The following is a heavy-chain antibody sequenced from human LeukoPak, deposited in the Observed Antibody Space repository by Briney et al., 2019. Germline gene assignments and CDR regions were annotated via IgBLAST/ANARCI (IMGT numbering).Heavy chain of an antibody. J-gene: IGHJ6*02. CDR1: GFTFSSYA. Sequence: GGSLRLSCAASGFTFSSYAMHWVRQAPGKGLEWVASMKQDGSEKYSVDSVKGRFTISRDNAKNSLYLQMNSLRAEDTAVYYCARVSYCSSTTGYSGGGDYGMDVWGQGTTVTVSS. CDR3: ARVSYCSSTTGYSGGGDYGMDV. D-gene: IGHD2-2*02. V-gene: IGHV3-7*05. CDR2: MKQDGSEK.